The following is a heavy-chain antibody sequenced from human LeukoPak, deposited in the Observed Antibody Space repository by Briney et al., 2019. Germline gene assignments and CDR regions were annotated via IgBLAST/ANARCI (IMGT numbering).Heavy chain of an antibody. J-gene: IGHJ4*02. CDR1: GFTFSSYA. D-gene: IGHD1-26*01. CDR2: ISGSGGST. V-gene: IGHV3-23*01. Sequence: GGSLRLSCAASGFTFSSYAMSWVRQAPGKGLEWVSAISGSGGSTYYADSVKGRFTIPRDNAKNSLYLQMNSLRAEDTAVYYCATESGTYSGTCFDYWGQGNLVTVSS. CDR3: ATESGTYSGTCFDY.